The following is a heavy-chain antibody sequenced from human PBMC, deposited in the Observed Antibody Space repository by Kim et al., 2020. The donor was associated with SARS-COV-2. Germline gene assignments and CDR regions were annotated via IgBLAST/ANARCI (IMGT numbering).Heavy chain of an antibody. CDR1: GYTFTSYG. D-gene: IGHD2-2*01. J-gene: IGHJ1*01. CDR3: ARAHRGYCSSTSCLYFQH. CDR2: ISAYNGNT. Sequence: ASVKVSCKASGYTFTSYGISWVRQAPGQGLEWMGWISAYNGNTNYAQKLQGRVTMTTDTSTSTAYMELRSLRSDDTAVYYCARAHRGYCSSTSCLYFQHWGQGTLVTVSS. V-gene: IGHV1-18*04.